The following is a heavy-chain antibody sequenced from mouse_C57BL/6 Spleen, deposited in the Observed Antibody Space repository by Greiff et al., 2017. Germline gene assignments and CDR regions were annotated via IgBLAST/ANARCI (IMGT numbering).Heavy chain of an antibody. Sequence: EVQLQQSGPELVKPGASVKMSCKASGYTFTDYNMHWVKQSHGKSLEWIGYINPNNGGTSYNQKFKGKATLTVNKSSSTAYMELRSLTSEDSAVYYCARSTMVTTKGSYYFDYWGQGTTLTVSS. V-gene: IGHV1-22*01. CDR2: INPNNGGT. CDR3: ARSTMVTTKGSYYFDY. D-gene: IGHD2-2*01. CDR1: GYTFTDYN. J-gene: IGHJ2*01.